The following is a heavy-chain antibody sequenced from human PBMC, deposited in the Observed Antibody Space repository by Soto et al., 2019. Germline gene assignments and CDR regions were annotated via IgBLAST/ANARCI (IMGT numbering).Heavy chain of an antibody. J-gene: IGHJ4*02. Sequence: EVQLVESGGGLVRPGGSLRLSCVDSEFTFSSYWMHWVRQVPGKGLVWVSTITGTSANTYYTDSVKGRFAISRDNSQNTLYLQMNSLTTEDTAVYYCAKGGATYGLLTHDYWGQGTLVTVSS. CDR1: EFTFSSYW. V-gene: IGHV3-23*04. D-gene: IGHD3-9*01. CDR3: AKGGATYGLLTHDY. CDR2: ITGTSANT.